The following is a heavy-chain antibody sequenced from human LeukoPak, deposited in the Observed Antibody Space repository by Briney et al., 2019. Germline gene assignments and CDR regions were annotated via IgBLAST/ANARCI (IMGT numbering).Heavy chain of an antibody. Sequence: SETLSLTCTVSGGSISSGGYYWSWIRQHPGKGLEWIGYIYYSGSTYYNPSLKSRVTISVDTSKNQFSLKLSSVTAAGTAVYYCARVDSSSWYDHFYFDYWGQGTTVTVSS. CDR1: GGSISSGGYY. CDR2: IYYSGST. CDR3: ARVDSSSWYDHFYFDY. D-gene: IGHD6-13*01. J-gene: IGHJ4*03. V-gene: IGHV4-31*03.